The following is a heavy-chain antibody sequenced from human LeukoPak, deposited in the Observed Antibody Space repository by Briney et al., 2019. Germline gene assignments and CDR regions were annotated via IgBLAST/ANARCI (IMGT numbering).Heavy chain of an antibody. Sequence: VASVKVSCKASGYTFTSYGISWVRQAPRQGLEWMGWISAYNGNTNYAQKLQGRVTMTTDTSTSTAYMELRSLRSDDTAVYYCARRWYSSGWYRLDYWGQGTLVTVSS. CDR1: GYTFTSYG. CDR2: ISAYNGNT. V-gene: IGHV1-18*01. D-gene: IGHD6-19*01. J-gene: IGHJ4*02. CDR3: ARRWYSSGWYRLDY.